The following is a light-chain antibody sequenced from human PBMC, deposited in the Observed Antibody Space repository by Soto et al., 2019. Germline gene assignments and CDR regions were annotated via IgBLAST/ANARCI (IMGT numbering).Light chain of an antibody. Sequence: EIMMTQSPATLSVSPGERATLSCRASQSVSSNLAWYQQKPGQAPRLLIYGASTRATGIPARFXGSGXGTXXXXXXXXXXSEDFAIYFCQQYYNWPLLTFGGGTKVEIK. CDR1: QSVSSN. V-gene: IGKV3-15*01. CDR2: GAS. J-gene: IGKJ4*01. CDR3: QQYYNWPLLT.